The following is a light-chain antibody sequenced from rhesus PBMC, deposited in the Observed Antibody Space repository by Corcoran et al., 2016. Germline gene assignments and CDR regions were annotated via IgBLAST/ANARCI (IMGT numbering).Light chain of an antibody. CDR1: QSLSHSNVNTY. V-gene: IGKV2-72*01. Sequence: DIVMTQTPLSLPIIPGEPASISCRSSQSLSHSNVNTYLPCYLQKPGQSPQLLVYGASNRASGVPDRFGGSGSGTDFTLQISKVEAEDVVVCYFVQAIAFPYSFGQGTKVEIK. CDR2: GAS. CDR3: VQAIAFPYS. J-gene: IGKJ2*01.